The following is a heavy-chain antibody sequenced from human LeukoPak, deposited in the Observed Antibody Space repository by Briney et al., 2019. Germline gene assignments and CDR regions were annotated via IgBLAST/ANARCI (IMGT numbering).Heavy chain of an antibody. CDR3: ARDEYSPPWAFDF. Sequence: PGGSLRLSCAASGFTFDDYAMHWVRQAPGKGLEWVSGISWNSGSIGYADSVKGRFTISRDNAKNSLFLQMNSLRAEDTAVYYCARDEYSPPWAFDFWGQGTMVTVSS. CDR2: ISWNSGSI. V-gene: IGHV3-9*01. J-gene: IGHJ3*01. CDR1: GFTFDDYA. D-gene: IGHD5-12*01.